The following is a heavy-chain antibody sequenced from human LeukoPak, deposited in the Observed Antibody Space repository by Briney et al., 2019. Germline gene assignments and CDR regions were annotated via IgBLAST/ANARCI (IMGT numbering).Heavy chain of an antibody. Sequence: SETLSLTCAVSGGSISSSNWWSWVRQPPGKGLEWIGEIYHSGSTNYNPSLKSRVTISVDKSKNQLSLKLSSVTAADTAVYYCARKGYGHYHYYYYYMDVWGKGTTVTVSS. CDR3: ARKGYGHYHYYYYYMDV. CDR2: IYHSGST. V-gene: IGHV4-4*02. CDR1: GGSISSSNW. D-gene: IGHD5-18*01. J-gene: IGHJ6*03.